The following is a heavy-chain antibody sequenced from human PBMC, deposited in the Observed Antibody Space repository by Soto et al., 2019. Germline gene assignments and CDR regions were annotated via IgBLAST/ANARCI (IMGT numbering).Heavy chain of an antibody. Sequence: EVQLVESGGGLVKPGGSLRLSCAASGFTFSNAWMSWVRQAQGKGLEWVGRIKSKTDGGTTDYAAPVKGRFTISRDYSKNTLYLQMNSLKTEYTAVYYCTTDRTRRATCAAFDIWGQGTMVTVSS. J-gene: IGHJ3*02. V-gene: IGHV3-15*01. CDR1: GFTFSNAW. CDR2: IKSKTDGGTT. CDR3: TTDRTRRATCAAFDI.